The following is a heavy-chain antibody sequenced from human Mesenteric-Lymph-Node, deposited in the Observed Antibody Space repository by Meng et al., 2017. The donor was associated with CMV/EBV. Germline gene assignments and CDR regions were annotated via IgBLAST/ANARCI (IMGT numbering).Heavy chain of an antibody. J-gene: IGHJ4*02. Sequence: GGSLRLSCAVSGFTVNNYAMNWVRQAPGKGLEWVSVIDAGVTRTYYEDSVKGRFTISRDNSKNTLLLAMSSLRAEDTAVYYCARSESIDYWGQGTLVTVSS. CDR1: GFTVNNYA. V-gene: IGHV3-23*03. D-gene: IGHD1-14*01. CDR3: ARSESIDY. CDR2: IDAGVTRT.